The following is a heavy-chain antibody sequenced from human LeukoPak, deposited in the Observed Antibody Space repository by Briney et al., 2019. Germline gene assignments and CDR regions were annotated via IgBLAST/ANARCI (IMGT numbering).Heavy chain of an antibody. CDR2: ISYDGSNK. CDR3: AKVYDFWSGIPRDY. J-gene: IGHJ4*02. CDR1: GFTFSSYA. V-gene: IGHV3-30-3*01. D-gene: IGHD3-3*01. Sequence: GGSLRLSCAASGFTFSSYAMHWVRQAPGKGLEWVAVISYDGSNKYYADSVKGRFTISRDNSKNTLYLQMNSLRAEDTAVYYCAKVYDFWSGIPRDYWGQGTLVTVSS.